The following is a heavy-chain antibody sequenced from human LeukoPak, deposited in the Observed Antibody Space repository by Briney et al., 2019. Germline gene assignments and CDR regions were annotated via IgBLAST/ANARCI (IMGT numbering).Heavy chain of an antibody. CDR1: GFTFSSYS. Sequence: GGSLRLSCAASGFTFSSYSMNWVRQAPGKGLEWVSSISSSSSYIYYADSVKGRFTISRDNAKNSLYLQMNSLRAEDTAVYYCARDNRRVGSPDAFDIWDQGTMVTVSS. D-gene: IGHD2/OR15-2a*01. V-gene: IGHV3-21*01. CDR2: ISSSSSYI. CDR3: ARDNRRVGSPDAFDI. J-gene: IGHJ3*02.